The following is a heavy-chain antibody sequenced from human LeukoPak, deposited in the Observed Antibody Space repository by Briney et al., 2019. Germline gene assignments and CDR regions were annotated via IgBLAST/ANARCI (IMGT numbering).Heavy chain of an antibody. CDR3: ARDLVGPDGLGGFDY. J-gene: IGHJ4*02. D-gene: IGHD3-16*01. V-gene: IGHV4-59*01. CDR2: IYYSGST. CDR1: GGSISSYH. Sequence: KSSETLSLTCTVSGGSISSYHWSWIRQPPGKGLEWIGYIYYSGSTNYNPSLKSRVTISVDTSKNQFSLKLSSVTAADTAVYYCARDLVGPDGLGGFDYWGQGTLVTVSS.